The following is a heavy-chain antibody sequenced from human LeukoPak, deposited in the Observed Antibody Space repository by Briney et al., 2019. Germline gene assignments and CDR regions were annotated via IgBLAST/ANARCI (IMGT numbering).Heavy chain of an antibody. D-gene: IGHD3-3*01. CDR2: IKQDGSEK. Sequence: PGGSLRLSCAASGFTFSSYWMSWVRQAPGKGLEWVANIKQDGSEKYYVDSLKGRFTISRDNAKNSLYLQMNSLKTEDTAVYYCTRQESDFWSGYYTGYFDYWGQGTLVTVSS. V-gene: IGHV3-7*03. CDR1: GFTFSSYW. J-gene: IGHJ4*02. CDR3: TRQESDFWSGYYTGYFDY.